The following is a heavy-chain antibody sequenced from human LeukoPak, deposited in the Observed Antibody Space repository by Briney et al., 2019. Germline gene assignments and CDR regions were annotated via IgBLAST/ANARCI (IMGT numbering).Heavy chain of an antibody. CDR2: ISSGGST. CDR3: ATKGDTSGYGMDV. V-gene: IGHV3-66*01. Sequence: PGGSLRLSCAASRFTVSSNYMSWVRQASGKGLEWVSVISSGGSTHYADSAKGRFTISSDNSQNTLYLQMNSLRAEDTGVYYCATKGDTSGYGMDVWGQGTTVTVSS. J-gene: IGHJ6*02. CDR1: RFTVSSNY. D-gene: IGHD2-21*02.